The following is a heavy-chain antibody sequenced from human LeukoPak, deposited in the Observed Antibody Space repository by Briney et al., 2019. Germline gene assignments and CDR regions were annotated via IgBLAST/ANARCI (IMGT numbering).Heavy chain of an antibody. V-gene: IGHV1-2*02. CDR1: GYTFTGYY. Sequence: ASVKDSCKDSGYTFTGYYIHWVRQAPGQGLECMGGINPNSGCTNYAQKFRGRVTMTRDTSISTAYMELSSLRSDDTAVYYCARDLYQWLPSTRPRDYYYYMDVWGEGTTVTVSS. D-gene: IGHD6-19*01. CDR3: ARDLYQWLPSTRPRDYYYYMDV. CDR2: INPNSGCT. J-gene: IGHJ6*03.